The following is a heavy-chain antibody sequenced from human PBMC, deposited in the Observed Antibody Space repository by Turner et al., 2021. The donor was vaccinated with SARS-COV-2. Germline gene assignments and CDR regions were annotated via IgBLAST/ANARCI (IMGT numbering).Heavy chain of an antibody. Sequence: QVPLQESGPGLVKPSETLSLSCTGPGVSISSTNFFWGWIRQSPGKGLEWMGTFSYSGSTFYNPSFKGRVTMSADPSKRQFFLRLTSVTAADTAVYYCARLYHHDTSGVDFWGQGTQVTVSS. CDR1: GVSISSTNFF. J-gene: IGHJ4*02. CDR3: ARLYHHDTSGVDF. V-gene: IGHV4-39*01. D-gene: IGHD3-22*01. CDR2: FSYSGST.